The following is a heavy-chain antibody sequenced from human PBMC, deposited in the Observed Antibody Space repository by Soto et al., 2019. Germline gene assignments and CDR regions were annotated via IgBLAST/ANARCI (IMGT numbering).Heavy chain of an antibody. Sequence: QVQLQESGPGLVKPSETLSLTCTVSGGSISSYYWSWIRQPPGKGLEWIGYIYYSGSTNYNPSLKCRVTISVDTSKNQFSLKLSSVTAADTAVYYCARRWGSAFDIWGQGTMVTVSS. D-gene: IGHD3-16*01. V-gene: IGHV4-59*01. CDR2: IYYSGST. CDR3: ARRWGSAFDI. J-gene: IGHJ3*02. CDR1: GGSISSYY.